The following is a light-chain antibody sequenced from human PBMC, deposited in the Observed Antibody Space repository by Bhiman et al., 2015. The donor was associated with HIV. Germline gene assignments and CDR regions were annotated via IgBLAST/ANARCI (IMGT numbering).Light chain of an antibody. CDR2: DVS. CDR1: SSDVGVYNL. Sequence: QSALTQPPSASGSRGQSVIISCTGTSSDVGVYNLVSWYQQHPGKAPKLMIYDVSKRPSGVPNRFSGSKSGNTASLTISGLQAEDEADYYCCSYAGSYTWVFGGGTKLTVL. V-gene: IGLV2-11*01. CDR3: CSYAGSYTWV. J-gene: IGLJ3*02.